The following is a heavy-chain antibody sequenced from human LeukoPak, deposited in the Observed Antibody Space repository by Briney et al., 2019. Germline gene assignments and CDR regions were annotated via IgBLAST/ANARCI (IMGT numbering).Heavy chain of an antibody. Sequence: GGSLRLSCAASAFTFSSHPMGWVRRAPGKGLEWVSSICSSIGCTYYADSVRRRFAISRDDSKNTLYLQMNSLRAEDTAVYYCARISLAPSDNFDSWGQGTLVTVSS. J-gene: IGHJ4*02. CDR2: ICSSIGCT. CDR3: ARISLAPSDNFDS. V-gene: IGHV3-23*01. CDR1: AFTFSSHP. D-gene: IGHD1-1*01.